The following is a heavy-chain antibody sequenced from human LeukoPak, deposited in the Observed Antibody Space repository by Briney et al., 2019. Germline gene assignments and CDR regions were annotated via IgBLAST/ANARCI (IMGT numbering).Heavy chain of an antibody. CDR3: AKLGGHCASRTCWYFDS. J-gene: IGHJ4*02. CDR2: INPSGAGT. Sequence: ASVKVSCKASGYTFTNYYMHWVRQAPGQGLEWMGIINPSGAGTTYAQKFQGRVTMTRDTSTSTVYMELSSLRSEDTAVYYCAKLGGHCASRTCWYFDSWGQGALVTVSS. D-gene: IGHD3-10*01. CDR1: GYTFTNYY. V-gene: IGHV1-46*01.